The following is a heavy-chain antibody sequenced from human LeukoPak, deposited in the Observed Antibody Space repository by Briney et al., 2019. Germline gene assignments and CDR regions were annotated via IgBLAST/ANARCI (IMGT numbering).Heavy chain of an antibody. CDR2: ISGSGGST. V-gene: IGHV3-23*01. J-gene: IGHJ4*02. Sequence: PGGSLRLSCAASGFTFSSYAMSWVRQAPGKGLEWVSAISGSGGSTYYADSVKGRFTISRDNSKNTLYLQMNSLRAEDTAVYYCARGMGGSTAVAGTFDCWGQGTLVTVSS. D-gene: IGHD6-19*01. CDR3: ARGMGGSTAVAGTFDC. CDR1: GFTFSSYA.